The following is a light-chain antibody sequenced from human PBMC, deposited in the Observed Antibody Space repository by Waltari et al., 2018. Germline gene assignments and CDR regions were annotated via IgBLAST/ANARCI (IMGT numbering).Light chain of an antibody. CDR3: SSYAGSKVI. CDR2: EVS. J-gene: IGLJ2*01. CDR1: SSDVGGYNY. Sequence: QSALTQPPSASGSPGQSVTISCTGTSSDVGGYNYVSWYQQHPGKAPKLMIYEVSKRPSGVPDRFSGSKSGNPASLTVSGLQAEDEADYYCSSYAGSKVIFGGGTKLTVL. V-gene: IGLV2-8*01.